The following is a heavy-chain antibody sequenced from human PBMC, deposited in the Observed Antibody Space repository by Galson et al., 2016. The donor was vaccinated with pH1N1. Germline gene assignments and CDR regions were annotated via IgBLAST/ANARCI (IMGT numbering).Heavy chain of an antibody. D-gene: IGHD4-17*01. V-gene: IGHV2-5*01. CDR3: AHRDYGDFVGSFDH. CDR1: GFSLSTSAVG. Sequence: PALVKPTQTLRLTCTLSGFSLSTSAVGVGWIRQPPGKALEWLALIFWTDDRYSRPSLKNRLTITKGTSENLVVLTMTNMDPVDTATYYCAHRDYGDFVGSFDHWGQGALVTVSS. J-gene: IGHJ4*02. CDR2: IFWTDDR.